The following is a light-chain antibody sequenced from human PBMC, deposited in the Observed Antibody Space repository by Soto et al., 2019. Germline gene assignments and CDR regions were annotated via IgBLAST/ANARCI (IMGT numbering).Light chain of an antibody. V-gene: IGLV2-14*01. CDR2: DVS. CDR1: SSDVGGYNY. J-gene: IGLJ2*01. Sequence: QSVLTQPASVSGSPGQSITISCTGTSSDVGGYNYVSWYQQHTGKAPKLMIYDVSNRPSGVSNRFSGSKSGNTASLTISGLQAEDEADYYCSSYTSSSTRGVFGGGTQLTVL. CDR3: SSYTSSSTRGV.